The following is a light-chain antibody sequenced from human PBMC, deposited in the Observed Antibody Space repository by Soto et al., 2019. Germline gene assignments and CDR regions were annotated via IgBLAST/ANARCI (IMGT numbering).Light chain of an antibody. V-gene: IGKV3-15*01. CDR3: QKFNKWPWT. CDR1: QSVGSN. CDR2: GAS. Sequence: EILLTQSPVTLSVSPGERATLSCRASQSVGSNLAWYQQKPGQAPRLLIYGASTRATGVPPRFRGSGSGTEFTLTISSLQSEDFAVYYCQKFNKWPWTFGQGTKVDNK. J-gene: IGKJ1*01.